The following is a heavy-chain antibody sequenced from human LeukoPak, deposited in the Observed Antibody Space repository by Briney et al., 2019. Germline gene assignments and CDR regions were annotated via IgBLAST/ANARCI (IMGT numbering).Heavy chain of an antibody. CDR1: GGTFNTYA. D-gene: IGHD6-25*01. V-gene: IGHV1-69*05. Sequence: SVKVSCKASGGTFNTYAISWVRQAPGQGLEWMGGIIPIFATANYAQKCQGRVTITTDESTSTAYMELTSLRSEDTDVYYCARDQGSDSGGYPRYYFDYWGQGTLVTVSS. CDR3: ARDQGSDSGGYPRYYFDY. CDR2: IIPIFATA. J-gene: IGHJ4*02.